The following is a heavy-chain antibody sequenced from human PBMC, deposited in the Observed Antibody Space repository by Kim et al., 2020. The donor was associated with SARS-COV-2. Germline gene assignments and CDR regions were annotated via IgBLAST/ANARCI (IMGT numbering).Heavy chain of an antibody. V-gene: IGHV1-24*01. CDR1: GYTLTELS. D-gene: IGHD3-3*01. CDR3: ATGPYDFWSGRNWFDP. CDR2: FDPEDGET. Sequence: ASVKVSCKVSGYTLTELSMHWVRQAPGKGLEWMGGFDPEDGETIYAQKFQGRVTMTEDTSTDTAYMELSSLRSEDTAVYYCATGPYDFWSGRNWFDPWGQGTLVTVSS. J-gene: IGHJ5*02.